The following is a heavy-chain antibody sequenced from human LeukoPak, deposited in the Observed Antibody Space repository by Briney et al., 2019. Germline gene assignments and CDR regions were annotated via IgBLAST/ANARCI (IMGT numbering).Heavy chain of an antibody. V-gene: IGHV3-7*01. Sequence: GGSLRLSCAASGFNFSTYWMTWVRHVPGRGLEWVANIKEDGSEIYYVDAVKGRFSISRDNAKTSLYLQMNNLSVADTAVYYCVTDQTGRHPYFFDYWGQGTLVTVSS. CDR2: IKEDGSEI. CDR1: GFNFSTYW. D-gene: IGHD3-10*01. J-gene: IGHJ4*02. CDR3: VTDQTGRHPYFFDY.